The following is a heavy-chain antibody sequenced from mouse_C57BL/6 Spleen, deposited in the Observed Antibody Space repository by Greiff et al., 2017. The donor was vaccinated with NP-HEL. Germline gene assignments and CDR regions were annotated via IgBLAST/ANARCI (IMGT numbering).Heavy chain of an antibody. Sequence: VQLQQSGAELVKPGASVKISCKASGYAFSSYWMNWVKQRPGKGLEWIGQIYPGDGDTNYNGKFKGKATLTADKSSSTAYMQLSSMTSEDSAVYFCAGYLLLQDWYFDVWGTGTTVTVSS. CDR1: GYAFSSYW. CDR2: IYPGDGDT. V-gene: IGHV1-80*01. D-gene: IGHD1-1*01. CDR3: AGYLLLQDWYFDV. J-gene: IGHJ1*03.